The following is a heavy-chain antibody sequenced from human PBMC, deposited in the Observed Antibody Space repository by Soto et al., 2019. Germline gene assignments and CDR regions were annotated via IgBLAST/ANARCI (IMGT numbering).Heavy chain of an antibody. V-gene: IGHV4-61*01. CDR3: ARNILYSRSSELYFYGVDV. D-gene: IGHD6-6*01. CDR1: GGFVNSGSHY. J-gene: IGHJ6*02. Sequence: SETLSLTCTVSGGFVNSGSHYWSWIRQPPGKGLEWIGYIYYSANTNYNPSLKSRVTMSLDTSRNQFSLKLTSVTAADSAVYYCARNILYSRSSELYFYGVDVWGQGTTVTVSS. CDR2: IYYSANT.